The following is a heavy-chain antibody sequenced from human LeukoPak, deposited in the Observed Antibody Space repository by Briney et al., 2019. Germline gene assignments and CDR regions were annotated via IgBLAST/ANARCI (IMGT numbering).Heavy chain of an antibody. V-gene: IGHV4-61*02. CDR1: GDSISSSSYS. CDR3: ATEVSGWGQSNSYWYFDL. J-gene: IGHJ2*01. CDR2: IYTSGST. Sequence: PSQTLSLTCTVSGDSISSSSYSWTWIRQPAGKGLEWIGRIYTSGSTNYNPSLKSRVTISVDTSKNQFSLKLSSVTAADTAVYYCATEVSGWGQSNSYWYFDLWGRGTLVTVSS. D-gene: IGHD5-24*01.